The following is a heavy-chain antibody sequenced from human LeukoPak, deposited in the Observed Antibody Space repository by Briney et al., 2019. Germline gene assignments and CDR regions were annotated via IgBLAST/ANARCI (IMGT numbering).Heavy chain of an antibody. D-gene: IGHD3-10*01. CDR1: GFTFSSYS. CDR2: ISSSSSTI. J-gene: IGHJ6*03. Sequence: PGGSLRLSCAASGFTFSSYSMNWVRQAPGKGLGWVSYISSSSSTIYYADSVKGRFTISRDNAKNSLYLQMNSLRAEDTAVYYCARGRELLWFGELYYYYMDVWGKGTTVTVSS. V-gene: IGHV3-48*01. CDR3: ARGRELLWFGELYYYYMDV.